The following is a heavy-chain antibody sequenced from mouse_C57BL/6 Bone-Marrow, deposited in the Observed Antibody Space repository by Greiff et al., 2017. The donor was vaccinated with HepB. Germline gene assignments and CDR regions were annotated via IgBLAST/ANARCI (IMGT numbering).Heavy chain of an antibody. D-gene: IGHD2-3*01. CDR1: GYTFTSYW. J-gene: IGHJ1*03. CDR2: INPSNGGT. Sequence: QVQLQQPGTELVKPGASVKLSCKASGYTFTSYWMHWVKQRPGQGLEWIGNINPSNGGTNYNEKFKSKATLTVDKSSSTAYMRLSSLTSEDSAVYYCASDGYYTYWYFDVWGTGTTVTVSS. V-gene: IGHV1-53*01. CDR3: ASDGYYTYWYFDV.